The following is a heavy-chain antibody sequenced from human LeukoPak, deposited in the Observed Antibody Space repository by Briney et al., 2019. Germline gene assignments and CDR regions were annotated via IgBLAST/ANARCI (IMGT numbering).Heavy chain of an antibody. CDR2: IYYSGST. J-gene: IGHJ6*04. V-gene: IGHV4-59*01. CDR3: ARDPGYSYGAYYYYSGMDV. Sequence: SETLSLTCTVSGGSISSYYWSWIRQPPGKGLEWIGYIYYSGSTNYNPSLKSRVTISVDTSKNQFSLKLSSVTAADTAVYYCARDPGYSYGAYYYYSGMDVWGKGTTVTVSS. CDR1: GGSISSYY. D-gene: IGHD5-18*01.